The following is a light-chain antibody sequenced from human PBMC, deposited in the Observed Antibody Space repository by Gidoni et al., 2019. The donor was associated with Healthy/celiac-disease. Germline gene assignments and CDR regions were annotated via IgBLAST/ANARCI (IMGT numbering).Light chain of an antibody. V-gene: IGKV1-5*03. CDR3: QQYNSYPYT. J-gene: IGKJ2*01. Sequence: SQSISSWLAWYQQKPGKAPKLLIYKASSLESGVPSRFSGSGSGTEFTLTISSLQPDDFATYYCQQYNSYPYTFGQGTKLEIK. CDR2: KAS. CDR1: QSISSW.